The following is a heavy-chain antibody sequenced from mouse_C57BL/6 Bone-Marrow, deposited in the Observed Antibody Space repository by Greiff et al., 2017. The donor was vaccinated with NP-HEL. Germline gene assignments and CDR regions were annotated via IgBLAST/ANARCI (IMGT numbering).Heavy chain of an antibody. CDR1: GYAFSSSW. V-gene: IGHV1-82*01. D-gene: IGHD1-1*01. J-gene: IGHJ3*01. Sequence: QVQLQQSGPELVKPGASVKISCKASGYAFSSSWMNWVKQRPGKGLEWIGRIYPGDGDTNYNGKFKGKATLTADKSSSTAYMQLSSLTSEDSAVDFCARSNYYGSGGWFAYWGQGTLVTVSA. CDR3: ARSNYYGSGGWFAY. CDR2: IYPGDGDT.